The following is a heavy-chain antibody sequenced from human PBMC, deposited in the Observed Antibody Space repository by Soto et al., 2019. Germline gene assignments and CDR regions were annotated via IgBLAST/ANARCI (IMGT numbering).Heavy chain of an antibody. CDR1: GFTLSDHY. J-gene: IGHJ6*02. CDR2: SANKANSYTT. V-gene: IGHV3-72*01. D-gene: IGHD3-10*01. CDR3: TRDFGGV. Sequence: EVQLVESGGDLVQPGGSLRLSCAASGFTLSDHYVDWVRQAPGKGLEWVGRSANKANSYTTQYAAAVEGRFTISRSDSENSLYLQMNSLRTEDTALYYCTRDFGGVWGQGTTVTVSS.